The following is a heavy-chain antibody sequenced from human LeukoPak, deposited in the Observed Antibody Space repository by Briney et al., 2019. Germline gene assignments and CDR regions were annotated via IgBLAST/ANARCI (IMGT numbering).Heavy chain of an antibody. J-gene: IGHJ4*02. CDR2: IKEDGSET. CDR1: GFTFSRSW. Sequence: GGSLRLPCATSGFTFSRSWMDWVRQAPGKGLEWVANIKEDGSETHYVDFAKGRFTISRDNAKNSLFLQVDNLRVEGTAIYYCSRSLNFWGQGTLVTVSP. V-gene: IGHV3-7*01. CDR3: SRSLNF.